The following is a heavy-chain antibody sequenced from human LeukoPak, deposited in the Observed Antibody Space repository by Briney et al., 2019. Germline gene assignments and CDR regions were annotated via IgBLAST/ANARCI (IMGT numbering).Heavy chain of an antibody. CDR3: ARVMEGSGWSFDY. V-gene: IGHV1-18*01. J-gene: IGHJ4*02. D-gene: IGHD6-19*01. CDR1: GYTFTSYG. CDR2: ISAYNGNT. Sequence: ASVKVSCKASGYTFTSYGISWVRQAPGQGLEWMGWISAYNGNTNYAQKLQGRVTMTRDTSTSTVYMELSSLRSEDTAVYYCARVMEGSGWSFDYWGQGTLVTVSS.